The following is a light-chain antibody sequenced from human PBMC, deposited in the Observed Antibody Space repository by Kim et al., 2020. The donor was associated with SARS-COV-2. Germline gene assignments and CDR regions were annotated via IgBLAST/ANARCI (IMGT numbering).Light chain of an antibody. Sequence: IVMTQSPDSLAVSLGERATINCKSSQSILDSSKNRNYLAWFQQKPGQPPKLLIYWASSRESGVPDRFSGSGSGTDFTLTTSSLQAEDVAFYYCQQYYGAPPYTFGQGTKLEI. CDR2: WAS. J-gene: IGKJ2*01. CDR3: QQYYGAPPYT. CDR1: QSILDSSKNRNY. V-gene: IGKV4-1*01.